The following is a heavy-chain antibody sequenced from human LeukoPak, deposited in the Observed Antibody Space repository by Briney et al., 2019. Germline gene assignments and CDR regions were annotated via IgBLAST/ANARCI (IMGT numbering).Heavy chain of an antibody. Sequence: ASVKVSCKASGYTFTSYYMHWVRQAPGQGLEWMGWINPNSGGTNYAQKFQGRVTMTRDTSISTAYMELSGLISDDTAVYYCAKDRYGDYEAPFHYYMDAWGRGTTVTVSS. CDR3: AKDRYGDYEAPFHYYMDA. D-gene: IGHD5-12*01. V-gene: IGHV1-2*02. J-gene: IGHJ6*03. CDR2: INPNSGGT. CDR1: GYTFTSYY.